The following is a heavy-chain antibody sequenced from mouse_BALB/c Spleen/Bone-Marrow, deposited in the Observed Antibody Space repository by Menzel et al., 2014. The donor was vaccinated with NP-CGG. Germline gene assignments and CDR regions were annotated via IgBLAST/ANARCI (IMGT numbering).Heavy chain of an antibody. J-gene: IGHJ4*01. D-gene: IGHD1-2*01. CDR1: GSTFTEYT. CDR3: ARRGHYYGGYAMDY. CDR2: INPNNGGT. V-gene: IGHV1-18*01. Sequence: EVKLVESGPELVKPGTSVKISCKTSGSTFTEYTMHWVKQSHGKSLEWIGGINPNNGGTSYNQKFKGKATLTVDKSSSTACMELRNLTSEDSAVYDCARRGHYYGGYAMDYWGQGTSVTVSS.